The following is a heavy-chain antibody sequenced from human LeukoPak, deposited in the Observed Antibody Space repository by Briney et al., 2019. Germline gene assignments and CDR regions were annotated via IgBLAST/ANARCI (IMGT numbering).Heavy chain of an antibody. CDR1: GFTFSSYG. Sequence: GGSLRLSCAASGFTFSSYGMHWVRQAPGKGLEWVAVISYDGSNKYYADSVKGRFTISRDNSKNTLYLQMNSLRAEDTAVYYCALYYDSSYDAFDIWGQGTMVTVSS. CDR3: ALYYDSSYDAFDI. V-gene: IGHV3-30*03. J-gene: IGHJ3*02. CDR2: ISYDGSNK. D-gene: IGHD3-22*01.